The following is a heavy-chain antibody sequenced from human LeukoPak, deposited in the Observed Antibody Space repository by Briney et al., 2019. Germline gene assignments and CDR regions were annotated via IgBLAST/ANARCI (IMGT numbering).Heavy chain of an antibody. V-gene: IGHV4-59*12. CDR2: IYYSGST. J-gene: IGHJ4*02. Sequence: SETLSLTCTVSGGSISSYYWSWIRQPPGKGLEWIGYIYYSGSTNYNPSLKSRVTISVDTSKNQFSLKLSSVTAVDTAVYYCARKENVYYYFDYWGQGTLVTVSS. D-gene: IGHD3-10*01. CDR1: GGSISSYY. CDR3: ARKENVYYYFDY.